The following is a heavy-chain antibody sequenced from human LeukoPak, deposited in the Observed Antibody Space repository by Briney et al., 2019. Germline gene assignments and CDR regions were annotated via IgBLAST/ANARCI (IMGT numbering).Heavy chain of an antibody. D-gene: IGHD3-22*01. CDR1: GFTFSSYA. CDR2: LSGSGGNT. Sequence: GGSLRLSCAASGFTFSSYAMSWVRQAPGKGLEWVSTLSGSGGNTYYADSVKGRVTISRDNSKNTLYLQMNSLRAEDTAVYHCAKGSYYYDSDDYFDYWGQGTLVTVSS. V-gene: IGHV3-23*01. CDR3: AKGSYYYDSDDYFDY. J-gene: IGHJ4*02.